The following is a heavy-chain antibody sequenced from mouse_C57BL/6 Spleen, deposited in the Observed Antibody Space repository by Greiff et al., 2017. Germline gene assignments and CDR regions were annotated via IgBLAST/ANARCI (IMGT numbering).Heavy chain of an antibody. CDR3: TSGSSSFAY. V-gene: IGHV1-15*01. J-gene: IGHJ3*01. CDR1: GYTFTDYE. Sequence: QVQLKASGAELVRPGASVTLSCKASGYTFTDYEMHWVKQTPVHGLEWIGAIDPETGGSAYNQKFKGKAILTADKSSSTAYMELRSLTSEDSAVYYCTSGSSSFAYWGQGTLVTVSA. CDR2: IDPETGGS. D-gene: IGHD1-1*01.